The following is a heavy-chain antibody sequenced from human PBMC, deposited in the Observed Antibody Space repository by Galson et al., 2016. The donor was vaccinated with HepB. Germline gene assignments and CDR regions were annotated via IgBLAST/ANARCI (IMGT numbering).Heavy chain of an antibody. Sequence: SLRLSCAASGLPISSYAMSWVRQAPGKGLEWVSVISASDAREYYADSVEGRFTISRDISQNTVYLQMNSLKAEDTALYYCAKETGRYFGYHENWGQGSLVTFSS. CDR1: GLPISSYA. CDR3: AKETGRYFGYHEN. D-gene: IGHD3-9*01. J-gene: IGHJ1*01. CDR2: ISASDARE. V-gene: IGHV3-23*01.